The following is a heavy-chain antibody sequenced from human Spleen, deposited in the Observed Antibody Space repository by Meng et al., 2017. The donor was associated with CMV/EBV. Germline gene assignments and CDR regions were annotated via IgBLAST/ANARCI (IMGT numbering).Heavy chain of an antibody. CDR2: INPNSGGT. CDR1: GYTFTGYY. Sequence: QVQLVQPGAEVKKPGASVKVSCKASGYTFTGYYMHWVRQAPGQGLEWMGRINPNSGGTNYAQKLQGRVTMTTDTSTSTAYMELRSLRSDDTAVYYCARTYSGYDRFDYWGQGTLVTVSS. CDR3: ARTYSGYDRFDY. V-gene: IGHV1-2*06. D-gene: IGHD5-12*01. J-gene: IGHJ4*02.